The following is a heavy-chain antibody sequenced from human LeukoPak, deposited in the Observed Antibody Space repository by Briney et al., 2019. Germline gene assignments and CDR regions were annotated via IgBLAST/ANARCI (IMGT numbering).Heavy chain of an antibody. CDR3: ARRLTQYDCFDP. D-gene: IGHD2-2*01. CDR1: GDSVSSNSVT. V-gene: IGHV6-1*01. J-gene: IGHJ5*02. CDR2: TYYRFTWYN. Sequence: SQTLSLTCAISGDSVSSNSVTWNWLRQSPSRGLEWLGRTYYRFTWYNDYAVSVRGRITVNPDTSKNQFSLHLNSVTPEDTAVYYCARRLTQYDCFDPWGQGILVTVSS.